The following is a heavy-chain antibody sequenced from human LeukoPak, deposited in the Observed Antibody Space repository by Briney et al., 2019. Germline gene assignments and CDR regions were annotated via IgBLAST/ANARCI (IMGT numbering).Heavy chain of an antibody. CDR3: AKDFVPRGGSYFPGFDY. Sequence: PGGSLRLSCAASGFTFSSYAMNWVRQAPGKGLEWVSTISNSGDRTYYADSVKGRFTIPRDNSKNTLYLQMNSLRTEDTAVYYCAKDFVPRGGSYFPGFDYWGQGTLVTVSS. CDR1: GFTFSSYA. J-gene: IGHJ4*02. V-gene: IGHV3-23*01. CDR2: ISNSGDRT. D-gene: IGHD1-26*01.